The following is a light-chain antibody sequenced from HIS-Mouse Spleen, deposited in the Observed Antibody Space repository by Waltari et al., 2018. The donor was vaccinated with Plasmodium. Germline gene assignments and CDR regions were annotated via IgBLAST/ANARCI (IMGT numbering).Light chain of an antibody. V-gene: IGLV3-10*01. J-gene: IGLJ3*02. CDR1: ALPKNY. Sequence: SYELTQPPSVSVSPGQTARITCSGDALPKNYAYWYQQKSVQAPVRVIYEARKRPSGIPERFSGSSSGTMATLTISGAQVEDEADYYCYSTDSSGNHRVFGGGTKLTVL. CDR3: YSTDSSGNHRV. CDR2: EAR.